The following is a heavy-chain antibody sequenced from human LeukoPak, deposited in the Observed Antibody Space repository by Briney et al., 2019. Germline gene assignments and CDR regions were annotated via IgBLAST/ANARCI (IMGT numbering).Heavy chain of an antibody. J-gene: IGHJ5*02. CDR1: GGSISSYS. CDR2: IYHSGST. V-gene: IGHV4-30-2*01. Sequence: PSETLSLTCTVSGGSISSYSWSWIRQPPGKGLEWIGYIYHSGSTYYNPSLKSRVTISVDRSKNQFSLKLSSVTAADTAVYYCARGSLDADWFDPWGQGTLVTVSS. D-gene: IGHD3-16*02. CDR3: ARGSLDADWFDP.